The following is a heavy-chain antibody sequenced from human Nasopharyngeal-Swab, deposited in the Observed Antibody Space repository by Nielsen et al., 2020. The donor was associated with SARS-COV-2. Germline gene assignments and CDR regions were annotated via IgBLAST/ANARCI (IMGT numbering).Heavy chain of an antibody. CDR3: ARDRGYGEPDY. CDR1: GGSFSGYY. Sequence: SETLSLTCAVYGGSFSGYYWSWIRQPPGKGLEWIGEINHRGSTNYNPSLKSRVTISLDTSKNQFSLKLSSVTAADTAVYYCARDRGYGEPDYWGQGTLVTVSS. D-gene: IGHD4-17*01. V-gene: IGHV4-34*01. CDR2: INHRGST. J-gene: IGHJ4*02.